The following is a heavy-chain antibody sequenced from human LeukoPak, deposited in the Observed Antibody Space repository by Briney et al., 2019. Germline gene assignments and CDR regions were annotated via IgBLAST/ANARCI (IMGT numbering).Heavy chain of an antibody. D-gene: IGHD6-13*01. V-gene: IGHV1-8*01. CDR2: MNPNSGNT. CDR3: ARGRLAAAGTGFDY. J-gene: IGHJ4*02. Sequence: VASVKVSCKASGYTFTSYDINWVRQATGQGLEWMGWMNPNSGNTGYAQKFQGRVTMTRNTSISTAYMELSSLRSEDTAVYYCARGRLAAAGTGFDYWGQGTLVTLSS. CDR1: GYTFTSYD.